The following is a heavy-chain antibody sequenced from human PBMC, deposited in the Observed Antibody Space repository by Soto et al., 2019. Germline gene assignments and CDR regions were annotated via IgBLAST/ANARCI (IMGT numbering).Heavy chain of an antibody. D-gene: IGHD2-2*01. CDR1: GITFSSYA. J-gene: IGHJ4*02. V-gene: IGHV3-23*01. Sequence: EVQLLESGGGMVQPGGSLRLTCAASGITFSSYAMSWVRQAPGKGLEWVSAISGSGGSTYYADSVKGRFTISRDNSKNTLYLQMNSLRAEDTAVYFCARELIVVVPSANDYWGQGTLVTVSS. CDR3: ARELIVVVPSANDY. CDR2: ISGSGGST.